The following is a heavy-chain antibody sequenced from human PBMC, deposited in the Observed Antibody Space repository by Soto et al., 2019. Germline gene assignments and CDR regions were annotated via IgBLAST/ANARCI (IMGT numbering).Heavy chain of an antibody. Sequence: SVKVSCKASGGTFSSYAISWVRQAPGQGHEWMGGIIPIFGKANYAQKFQGRVTITADESTSTAYMELSSQRSEDTAVYYCARDQKYYDSSGRTQFDYWGQGALVTVSS. V-gene: IGHV1-69*13. CDR1: GGTFSSYA. D-gene: IGHD3-22*01. CDR2: IIPIFGKA. J-gene: IGHJ4*02. CDR3: ARDQKYYDSSGRTQFDY.